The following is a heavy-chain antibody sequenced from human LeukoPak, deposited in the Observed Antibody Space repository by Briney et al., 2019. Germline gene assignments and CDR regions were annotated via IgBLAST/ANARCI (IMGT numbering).Heavy chain of an antibody. CDR1: GFTFSDHY. J-gene: IGHJ4*02. Sequence: GGSLRLSCAVSGFTFSDHYMDWVRQAPGKGLEWIGRSRNEGHSYSTDFAASVRGRASLSRDHSRNSLYLQINSLRTDDTAVYYCVALLRGIGYWGQGTLVTFSS. CDR3: VALLRGIGY. V-gene: IGHV3-72*01. D-gene: IGHD3-10*01. CDR2: SRNEGHSYST.